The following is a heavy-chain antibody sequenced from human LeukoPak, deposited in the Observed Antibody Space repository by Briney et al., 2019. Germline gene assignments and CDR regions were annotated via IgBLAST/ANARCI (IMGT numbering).Heavy chain of an antibody. J-gene: IGHJ4*02. D-gene: IGHD1-26*01. CDR2: ISAYNGNA. CDR1: GYTFTSFA. Sequence: ASVKVSCKASGYTFTSFAISWVRQAAGQGLEWMGWISAYNGNAMYTHKLQGRVTMTTDTSTSTAYMELRSLRSDDTAVYYCVRDLGSYPGIFFDYWGQGTPVTVSS. CDR3: VRDLGSYPGIFFDY. V-gene: IGHV1-18*01.